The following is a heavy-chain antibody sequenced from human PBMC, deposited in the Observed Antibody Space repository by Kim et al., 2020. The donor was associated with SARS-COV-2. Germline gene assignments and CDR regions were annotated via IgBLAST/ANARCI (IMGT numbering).Heavy chain of an antibody. Sequence: GGSLRLSCAASGFSFSSYLMGWVRQAPGKGLEWVANIKKDGSENNFADSVKGRFSISRDNTKKSLYLEMNDLGADDTAVYYCARHNGYCRGGTCYAIYDYWGRGTLVTVSS. CDR3: ARHNGYCRGGTCYAIYDY. D-gene: IGHD2-15*01. J-gene: IGHJ4*02. V-gene: IGHV3-7*03. CDR2: IKKDGSEN. CDR1: GFSFSSYL.